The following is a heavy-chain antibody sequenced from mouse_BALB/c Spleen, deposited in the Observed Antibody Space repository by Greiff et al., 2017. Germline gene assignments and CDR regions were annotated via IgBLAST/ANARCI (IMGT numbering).Heavy chain of an antibody. V-gene: IGHV5-6-3*01. CDR1: GFTFSSYG. Sequence: EVQGVESGGGLVQPGGSLKLSCAASGFTFSSYGMSWVRQTPDKRLELVATINSNGGSTYYPDSVKGRFTISRDNAKNTLYLQMSSLKSEDTAMYYCARVPPYAMDYWGQGTSVTVSS. CDR2: INSNGGST. CDR3: ARVPPYAMDY. J-gene: IGHJ4*01.